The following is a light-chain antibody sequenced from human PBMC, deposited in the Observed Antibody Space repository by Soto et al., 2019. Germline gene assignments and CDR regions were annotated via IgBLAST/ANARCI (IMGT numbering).Light chain of an antibody. CDR1: QGISRS. J-gene: IGKJ5*01. CDR2: AAS. CDR3: QQADTYPLT. Sequence: DIQMTQSQSSFSSSVSGRFSISCQASQGISRSLAWYQQKPGKAPKLLIYAASSLQSGVPSRFSGSGFGTDFTLTISSLQPEDSAIYYCQQADTYPLTFGQGTRLEIK. V-gene: IGKV1D-12*01.